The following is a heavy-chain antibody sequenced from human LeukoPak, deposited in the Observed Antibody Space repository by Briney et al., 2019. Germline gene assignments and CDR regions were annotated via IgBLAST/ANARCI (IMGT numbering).Heavy chain of an antibody. CDR3: ARGSEPCSSTSCYYAFDI. CDR1: VGSFSGYY. D-gene: IGHD2-2*01. J-gene: IGHJ3*02. CDR2: IYYSGST. Sequence: SETLSLTCAVYVGSFSGYYWSWIRQHPGKGLEWIGYIYYSGSTYYNPSLKSRVTISVDTSKNQFSLKLSSVTAADTAVYYCARGSEPCSSTSCYYAFDIWGQGTMVTVSS. V-gene: IGHV4-31*11.